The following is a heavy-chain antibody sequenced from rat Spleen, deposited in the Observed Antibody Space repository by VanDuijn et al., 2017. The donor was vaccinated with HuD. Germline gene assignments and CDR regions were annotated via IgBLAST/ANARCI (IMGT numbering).Heavy chain of an antibody. CDR2: IWGDGST. CDR1: GFSLTNYG. Sequence: QVQVKESGPGLVQPSQTLSLTCTVPGFSLTNYGVNWVRQPPGKGLEGMGGIWGDGSTNYNSTLKSRLSLNRDTSKSQVFLKMNSLQTEDTATYYCARDGTYYGAGYFDYWGQGVMVTVSS. D-gene: IGHD1-9*01. V-gene: IGHV2-4*01. J-gene: IGHJ2*01. CDR3: ARDGTYYGAGYFDY.